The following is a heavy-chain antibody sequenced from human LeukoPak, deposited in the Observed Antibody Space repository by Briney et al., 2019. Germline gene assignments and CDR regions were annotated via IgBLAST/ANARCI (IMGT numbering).Heavy chain of an antibody. J-gene: IGHJ3*02. CDR2: ISSNGGST. Sequence: GGSLRLSCAASGFTFSSCAMHWLRQAPGKGLEYVSAISSNGGSTYYANSVKGRFTISRDNSKNTLYLQMGSLRAKDMAVYYCARDIVVVPAAAVAFDIWGQGTMVTVSS. CDR3: ARDIVVVPAAAVAFDI. D-gene: IGHD2-2*01. V-gene: IGHV3-64*01. CDR1: GFTFSSCA.